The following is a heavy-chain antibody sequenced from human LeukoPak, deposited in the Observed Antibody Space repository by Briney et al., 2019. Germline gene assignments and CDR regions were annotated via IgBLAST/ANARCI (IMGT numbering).Heavy chain of an antibody. V-gene: IGHV1-2*02. CDR3: VRDLHYGSGSYLGN. Sequence: ASVKVSCKASGYTFTDYYMHWVRQAPGQGLELMGWINPNSGGTDYEQKLQGRVTMTRDTSISTAYMELSSLRSDDTAVYCCVRDLHYGSGSYLGNWGQGTVVSVSS. CDR2: INPNSGGT. D-gene: IGHD3-10*01. CDR1: GYTFTDYY. J-gene: IGHJ4*02.